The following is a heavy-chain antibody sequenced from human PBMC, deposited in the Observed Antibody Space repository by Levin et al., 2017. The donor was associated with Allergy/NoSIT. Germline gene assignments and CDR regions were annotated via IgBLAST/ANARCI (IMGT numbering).Heavy chain of an antibody. V-gene: IGHV4-39*01. Sequence: SETLSLTCTVSGGSISSSSYYWGWIRQPPGKGLEWIGSIYYSGSTYYNPSLKSRVTISVDTSKNQFSLKLSSVTAADTAVYYCARHQTLSSSGYTPGAFDIWGQGTMVTVSS. D-gene: IGHD3-22*01. CDR2: IYYSGST. CDR1: GGSISSSSYY. CDR3: ARHQTLSSSGYTPGAFDI. J-gene: IGHJ3*02.